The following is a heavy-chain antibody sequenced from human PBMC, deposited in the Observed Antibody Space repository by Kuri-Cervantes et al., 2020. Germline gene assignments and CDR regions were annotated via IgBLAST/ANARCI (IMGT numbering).Heavy chain of an antibody. Sequence: GESLKISCAASGFTFSTYTMHWVRQAPGKGLEWVALIWYDGSNKYYAHSVKGRFTISRDNSKNTVYLQMNSLRAEDTAVYYCAKAFRGNLDASDIWGQGTMVTVSS. CDR1: GFTFSTYT. D-gene: IGHD1-14*01. J-gene: IGHJ3*02. CDR2: IWYDGSNK. V-gene: IGHV3-33*06. CDR3: AKAFRGNLDASDI.